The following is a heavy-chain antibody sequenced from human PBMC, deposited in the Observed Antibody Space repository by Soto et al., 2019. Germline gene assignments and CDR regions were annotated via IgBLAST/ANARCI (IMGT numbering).Heavy chain of an antibody. Sequence: GGSLRLSCAASGFTFSSYGMHWVRQAPGKGLEWVAVIWYDGSNKYYADSVKGRFTISRDNSKNTLYLQMNSLRAEDTAVYYCARDATVAGTEYFDYWGQGTLVTVSS. CDR3: ARDATVAGTEYFDY. CDR1: GFTFSSYG. J-gene: IGHJ4*02. V-gene: IGHV3-33*01. CDR2: IWYDGSNK. D-gene: IGHD6-19*01.